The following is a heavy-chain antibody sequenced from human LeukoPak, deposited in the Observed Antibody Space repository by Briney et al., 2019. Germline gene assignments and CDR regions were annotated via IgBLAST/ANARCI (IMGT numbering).Heavy chain of an antibody. Sequence: SATLSLTCPLSAPSMSSYYWSWIRQPPGKGLEWIGYIYYRGRNTSNTPLKSRVAISIGTSKNQFSQKLNSVTTADTAVYYCARSLPNPGGGACWGAFDLWGQGTLVPVAS. CDR1: APSMSSYY. D-gene: IGHD2-21*02. J-gene: IGHJ3*01. CDR3: ARSLPNPGGGACWGAFDL. V-gene: IGHV4-59*01. CDR2: IYYRGRN.